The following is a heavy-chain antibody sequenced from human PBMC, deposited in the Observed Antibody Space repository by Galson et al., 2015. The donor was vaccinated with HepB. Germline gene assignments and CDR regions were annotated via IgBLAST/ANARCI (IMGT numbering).Heavy chain of an antibody. CDR1: GGSISSYY. V-gene: IGHV4-59*01. D-gene: IGHD6-13*01. CDR3: AREYREQQLVGGNDAFDI. J-gene: IGHJ3*02. Sequence: ETLSLTCTVSGGSISSYYWSWIRQPPGKGLEWIGYIYYSGSTNYNPSLKSRVTISVDTSKNQFSLKLSSVTAADTAVYYCAREYREQQLVGGNDAFDIWGQGTMVTVSS. CDR2: IYYSGST.